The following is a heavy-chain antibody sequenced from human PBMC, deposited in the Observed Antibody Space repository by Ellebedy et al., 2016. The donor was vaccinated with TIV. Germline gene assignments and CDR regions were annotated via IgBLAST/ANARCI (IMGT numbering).Heavy chain of an antibody. Sequence: SQTLSLTXXISGDSVSSNSAAWNWIRQPPSRGLEWLGRTYYRSKWSNDYAVSVKSRITINPDTSKNHFSLQLNSVTPEDTAVYYCARTGDRGRAFDYWGQGTLVTVSS. V-gene: IGHV6-1*01. CDR3: ARTGDRGRAFDY. CDR2: TYYRSKWSN. D-gene: IGHD7-27*01. CDR1: GDSVSSNSAA. J-gene: IGHJ4*02.